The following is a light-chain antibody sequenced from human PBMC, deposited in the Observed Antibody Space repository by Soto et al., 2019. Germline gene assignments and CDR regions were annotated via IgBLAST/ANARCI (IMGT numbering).Light chain of an antibody. J-gene: IGKJ1*01. V-gene: IGKV3-15*01. Sequence: EIVRPQSPATLSVTPGYGAPPSLRASQSLSTNLAWYQQKPGQDPRLLIYGASTRATGIPVRFSGSGSGTDFTLTISRLEPEEFALDDCQQHETLITVGQGTKVEIK. CDR2: GAS. CDR1: QSLSTN. CDR3: QQHETLIT.